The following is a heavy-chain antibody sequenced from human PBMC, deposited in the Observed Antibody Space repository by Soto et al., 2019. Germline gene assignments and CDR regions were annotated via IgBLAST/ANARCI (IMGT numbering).Heavy chain of an antibody. CDR1: GYTLTELS. D-gene: IGHD2-8*01. CDR2: FDPEDGET. CDR3: ARGRQLMSWFDP. J-gene: IGHJ5*02. Sequence: ASVKVSCKVSGYTLTELSMHWVRQAPGKGLEWMGGFDPEDGETIYAQKFQGRVTMTEDTSTDTAYMELSSLRSEDTAVCYCARGRQLMSWFDPWGQGTLVTVSS. V-gene: IGHV1-24*01.